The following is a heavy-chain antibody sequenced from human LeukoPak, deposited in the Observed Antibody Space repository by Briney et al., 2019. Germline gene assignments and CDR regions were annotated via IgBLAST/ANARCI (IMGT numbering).Heavy chain of an antibody. D-gene: IGHD3-22*01. Sequence: SETLSLTCTVSGGPISSHYWSWIRQPAGKGLEWMGYIYYSGSTNYNPSLKSRVTISVDTSKNQFSLKLSSVTAADTAVYYCARLDSSGYSDYWGQGTLVTVSS. CDR1: GGPISSHY. CDR2: IYYSGST. J-gene: IGHJ4*02. V-gene: IGHV4-59*08. CDR3: ARLDSSGYSDY.